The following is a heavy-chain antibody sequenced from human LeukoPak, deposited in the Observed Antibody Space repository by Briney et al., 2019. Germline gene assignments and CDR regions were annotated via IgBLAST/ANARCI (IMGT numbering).Heavy chain of an antibody. CDR2: IRYSGST. J-gene: IGHJ3*02. Sequence: SETLFLTCTVSGGSISSYYWSWIRQPPGKGLEWIGYIRYSGSTNYNPSLKSRVIISVDTSKNQFSLKLRSVTAADTAVYYCAREAREGHVFDIWGQGTMVTVSS. D-gene: IGHD5-24*01. CDR1: GGSISSYY. V-gene: IGHV4-59*01. CDR3: AREAREGHVFDI.